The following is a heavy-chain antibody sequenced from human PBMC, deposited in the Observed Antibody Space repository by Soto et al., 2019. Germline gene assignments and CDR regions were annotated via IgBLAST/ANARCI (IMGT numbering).Heavy chain of an antibody. Sequence: PGESLKLSCQGSGYCFTSYWIGWVRQMPGKGLEWMGIIYPGDSDTRYSPSLQGQVTITADKSISTAYLQWSSLKASDTAMYYCARRYNDFWSEANWFDPWGQGTLVTVSS. V-gene: IGHV5-51*03. CDR1: GYCFTSYW. J-gene: IGHJ5*02. D-gene: IGHD3-3*01. CDR2: IYPGDSDT. CDR3: ARRYNDFWSEANWFDP.